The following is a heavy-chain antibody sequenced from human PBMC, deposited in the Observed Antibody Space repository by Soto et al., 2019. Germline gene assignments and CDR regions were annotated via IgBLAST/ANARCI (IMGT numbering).Heavy chain of an antibody. D-gene: IGHD5-18*01. CDR1: GGSFSGYY. CDR2: INHSGST. CDR3: ARVRAEGWIQLWYYYYYMDV. J-gene: IGHJ6*03. V-gene: IGHV4-34*01. Sequence: SETLSLTCAVYGGSFSGYYWSWIRQPPGKGLEWIGEINHSGSTNYNPSLKSRFTISVDTSKNQFSLKLSSVTAADTAVYYCARVRAEGWIQLWYYYYYMDVWGKGTTVTVSS.